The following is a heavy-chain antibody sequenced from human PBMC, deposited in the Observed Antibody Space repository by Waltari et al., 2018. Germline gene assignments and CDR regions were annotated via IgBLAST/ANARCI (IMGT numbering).Heavy chain of an antibody. V-gene: IGHV3-23*01. D-gene: IGHD4-17*01. CDR1: GFTFSSYA. Sequence: EVQLLESGGGLVQPGGSLRLSCAASGFTFSSYAMSWVRQAPGKGLEWVSAMRGRGGSTYYADSVKGRFTISRDNSKNTLYLQMNSLRAEDTAVYYCASRYGRRAFDIWGQGTMVTVSS. CDR2: MRGRGGST. CDR3: ASRYGRRAFDI. J-gene: IGHJ3*02.